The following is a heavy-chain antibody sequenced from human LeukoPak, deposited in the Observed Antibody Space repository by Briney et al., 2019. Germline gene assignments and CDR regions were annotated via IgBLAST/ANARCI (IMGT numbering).Heavy chain of an antibody. CDR1: GFTFSSYS. CDR2: ISSSSSYI. CDR3: ARGSMTTVTTFYYYYMDV. D-gene: IGHD4-17*01. V-gene: IGHV3-21*01. J-gene: IGHJ6*03. Sequence: GGSLRLSCAASGFTFSSYSMMWVRQAPGQGLEWVSSISSSSSYIYYADSVKGRFTISIDNAKNSLYLQMNSLRAEDTAVYYCARGSMTTVTTFYYYYMDVWGKGTTVTVSS.